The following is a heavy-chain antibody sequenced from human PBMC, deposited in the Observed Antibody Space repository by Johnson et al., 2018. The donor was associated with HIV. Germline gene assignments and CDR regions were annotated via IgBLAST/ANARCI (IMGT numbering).Heavy chain of an antibody. CDR1: GFTFDDYA. D-gene: IGHD3-10*01. J-gene: IGHJ3*01. Sequence: VQLVESGGGLVQPGRSLRLSCAASGFTFDDYAMHWVRQAPGKGLEWVSGISWNSGSIAYADSVKGRFTISRDNAKNSLYVQMNSLRAEDTAVYYCARKQWGQLLGAGASYFWGPGTLVTVSS. CDR3: ARKQWGQLLGAGASYF. CDR2: ISWNSGSI. V-gene: IGHV3-9*01.